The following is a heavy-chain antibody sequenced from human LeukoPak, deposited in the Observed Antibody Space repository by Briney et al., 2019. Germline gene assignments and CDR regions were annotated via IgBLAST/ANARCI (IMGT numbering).Heavy chain of an antibody. V-gene: IGHV1-46*01. D-gene: IGHD5-18*01. CDR3: ARDLSMVNRIFDY. J-gene: IGHJ4*02. CDR2: INPSGGST. CDR1: GYTFTSYY. Sequence: GASVKVSCKASGYTFTSYYMHWVRQAPGQGLEWVGIINPSGGSTSYAQKFQGRVTMTRDTSTGTVYMELSSLRSEDTAVYYCARDLSMVNRIFDYWGQGTLVTVSS.